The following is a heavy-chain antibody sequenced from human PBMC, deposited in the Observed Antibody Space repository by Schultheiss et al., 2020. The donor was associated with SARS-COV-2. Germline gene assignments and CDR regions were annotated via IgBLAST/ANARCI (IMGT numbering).Heavy chain of an antibody. CDR2: ISYDGSNK. CDR3: ARDNYDILTGYSLPPYYYYYYGMDV. J-gene: IGHJ6*02. V-gene: IGHV3-30*03. Sequence: GGSLRLSCAASEFTFSKYDIHWVRQAPGKGLEWVAVISYDGSNKYYADSVKGRFTISRDNSKNTLYLQMNSLRAEDTAVYYCARDNYDILTGYSLPPYYYYYYGMDVWGQGTTVTVSS. D-gene: IGHD3-9*01. CDR1: EFTFSKYD.